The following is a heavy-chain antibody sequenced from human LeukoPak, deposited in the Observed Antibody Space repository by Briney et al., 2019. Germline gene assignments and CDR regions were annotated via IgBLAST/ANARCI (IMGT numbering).Heavy chain of an antibody. J-gene: IGHJ4*02. D-gene: IGHD3-16*01. Sequence: ASVKVSCKSSGYTFTTYGITWVRQAPGQGLEWMGWISTDNGDTNYAQKLQGRVTMTTDTSTSTAYMGLRSLRSDDTAVYYCAREGLGELTLDCWGQGTLVTVSS. V-gene: IGHV1-18*01. CDR3: AREGLGELTLDC. CDR2: ISTDNGDT. CDR1: GYTFTTYG.